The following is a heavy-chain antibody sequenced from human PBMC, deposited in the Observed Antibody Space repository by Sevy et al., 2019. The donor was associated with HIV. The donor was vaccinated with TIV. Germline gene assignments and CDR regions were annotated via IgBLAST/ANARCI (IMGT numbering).Heavy chain of an antibody. CDR2: ISWDGGST. CDR3: AKAQYYYGSGSLSYYYYGMDV. V-gene: IGHV3-43D*04. Sequence: GGSLRLSCAASGFTFDDYAMHWVRQAPGKGLEWVSLISWDGGSTYYADSVKGRFTISRDNSKNSLYLQMNSLKAEDTAWYYGAKAQYYYGSGSLSYYYYGMDVWGQGTTVTVSS. J-gene: IGHJ6*02. D-gene: IGHD3-10*01. CDR1: GFTFDDYA.